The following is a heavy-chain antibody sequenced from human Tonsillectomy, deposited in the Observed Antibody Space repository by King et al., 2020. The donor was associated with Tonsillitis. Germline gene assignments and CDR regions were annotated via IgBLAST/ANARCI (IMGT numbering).Heavy chain of an antibody. V-gene: IGHV3-30*02. CDR1: GFTFSNYG. CDR2: IRYDESDR. J-gene: IGHJ3*02. Sequence: VQLVESGGGVVQPGGALRLSCAASGFTFSNYGMHWVRQAPGKGLEWVAFIRYDESDRYYSDSVKGRFTISRDNSKNTLYLQMNSVRSEDTAVYYCAKLGETSGHSIFDIWGQGTMVTVSS. CDR3: AKLGETSGHSIFDI. D-gene: IGHD3-16*01.